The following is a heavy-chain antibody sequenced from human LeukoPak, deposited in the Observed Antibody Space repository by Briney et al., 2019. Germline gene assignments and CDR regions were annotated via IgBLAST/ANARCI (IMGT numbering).Heavy chain of an antibody. CDR2: INTYNGNT. CDR1: SYIFTTYG. J-gene: IGHJ4*02. D-gene: IGHD6-19*01. V-gene: IGHV1-18*04. Sequence: GASVKVSCKASSYIFTTYGISWVRRAPGQGLEWMGWINTYNGNTNYAQKLQGRVTMTTDTSTSTAYMDLRSLRSDDTAVYYCARQAGGYSSGWYQFHFDYWGQGTLVTVSS. CDR3: ARQAGGYSSGWYQFHFDY.